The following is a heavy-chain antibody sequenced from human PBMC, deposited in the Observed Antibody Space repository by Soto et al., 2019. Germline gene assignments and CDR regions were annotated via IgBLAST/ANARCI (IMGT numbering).Heavy chain of an antibody. J-gene: IGHJ4*02. CDR3: ANSSGVLRTWPDY. CDR1: GFTFSSYA. CDR2: ISGSGGST. V-gene: IGHV3-23*01. D-gene: IGHD1-26*01. Sequence: GGSLILSWAASGFTFSSYAMSWVLQAPGKGLEWVSAISGSGGSTYYADSVKGRFTISRDNSKNTLYLQMNSLRAEDTAVYYCANSSGVLRTWPDYWGQGTLVTVSS.